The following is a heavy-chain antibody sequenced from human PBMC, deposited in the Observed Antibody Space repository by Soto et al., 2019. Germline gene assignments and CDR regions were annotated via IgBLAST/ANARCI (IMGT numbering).Heavy chain of an antibody. CDR2: ITSNGDST. CDR1: GFTFNNYI. CDR3: VRRVYGGNQFYFDY. Sequence: GGSLRLSCSASGFTFNNYIMYWVRQAPGKGLEYVSAITSNGDSTYYADSVKGRFTISRDNSKNTLDLQMNSLRPEDSAVYHCVRRVYGGNQFYFDYWGQGTLVTVSS. J-gene: IGHJ4*02. V-gene: IGHV3-64D*08. D-gene: IGHD4-17*01.